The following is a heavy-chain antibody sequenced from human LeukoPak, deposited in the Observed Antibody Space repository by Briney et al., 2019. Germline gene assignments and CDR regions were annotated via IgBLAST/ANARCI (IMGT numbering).Heavy chain of an antibody. V-gene: IGHV1-46*01. D-gene: IGHD6-19*01. CDR1: GYSFTSHY. Sequence: ASVKVSCKASGYSFTSHYMHWVRQAPGQGLEWLGLINPSGSSTLYAQKFQGRVTMTRDTSTSTGYMELSSLRSEDTAVYYCARAAEIVVAGGSYYYYMDVWGKGTTVTISS. CDR3: ARAAEIVVAGGSYYYYMDV. CDR2: INPSGSST. J-gene: IGHJ6*03.